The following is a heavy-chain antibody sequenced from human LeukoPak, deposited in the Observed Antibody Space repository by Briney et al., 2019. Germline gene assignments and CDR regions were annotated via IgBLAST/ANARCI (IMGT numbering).Heavy chain of an antibody. J-gene: IGHJ5*02. CDR2: FDPEDGET. CDR1: GYTLTELS. V-gene: IGHV1-24*01. CDR3: ATIVGSSSWYSIPNWFDP. D-gene: IGHD6-13*01. Sequence: ASVKVSCKVSGYTLTELSMHWVRQAPGKGLEWMGGFDPEDGETIYAQKFQGRVTMTEDTSTDTAYMELSSLRSEDTAVYYCATIVGSSSWYSIPNWFDPWGQGTLVTVSS.